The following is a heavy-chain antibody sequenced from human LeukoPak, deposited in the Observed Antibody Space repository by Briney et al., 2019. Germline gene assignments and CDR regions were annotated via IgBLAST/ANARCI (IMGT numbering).Heavy chain of an antibody. V-gene: IGHV3-21*01. CDR3: ARDGHNSWQSYYFDY. CDR1: GFTFSSYS. Sequence: PGGSLRLSRAASGFTFSSYSMNWVRQAPGKGLEWVSSISSSSYIYYADSVKGRFTISRDNAKNSLYLQMNSLRAEDTAVYYCARDGHNSWQSYYFDYWGQGTLVTVSS. D-gene: IGHD6-13*01. J-gene: IGHJ4*02. CDR2: ISSSSYI.